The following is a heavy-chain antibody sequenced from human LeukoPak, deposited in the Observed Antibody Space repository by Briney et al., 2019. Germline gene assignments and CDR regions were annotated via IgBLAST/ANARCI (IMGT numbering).Heavy chain of an antibody. CDR2: ISSGSSYI. D-gene: IGHD5-12*01. CDR1: GFTFSSYG. J-gene: IGHJ4*02. Sequence: GSLRLSCAASGFTFSSYGMNWVRQAPGKGLEWVSSISSGSSYIYYADSVKGRFTISRDNAKNSLYLQMNSLRAEDTAMYYCARGPYSGYHFVDYWGQGTLVTVSS. V-gene: IGHV3-21*01. CDR3: ARGPYSGYHFVDY.